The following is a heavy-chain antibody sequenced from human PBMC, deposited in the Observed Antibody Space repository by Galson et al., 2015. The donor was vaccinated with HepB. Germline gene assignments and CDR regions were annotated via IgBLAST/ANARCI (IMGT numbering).Heavy chain of an antibody. V-gene: IGHV3-30-3*01. J-gene: IGHJ6*02. CDR3: ANNLVVVVGASGFYGMDA. CDR2: ISYDGTIK. CDR1: GFTFSSYS. Sequence: RLSCAASGFTFSSYSMHWVRHSPGKGLEWVAIISYDGTIKYYADSVKGRFTISRDNSKNTVSLQMNSLRAEDTALYYCANNLVVVVGASGFYGMDAWGQGTTVTVSS. D-gene: IGHD2-15*01.